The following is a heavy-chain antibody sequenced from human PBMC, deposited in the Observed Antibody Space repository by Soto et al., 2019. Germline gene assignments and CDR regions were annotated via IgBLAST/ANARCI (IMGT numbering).Heavy chain of an antibody. D-gene: IGHD6-13*01. J-gene: IGHJ6*03. V-gene: IGHV4-59*01. CDR2: IYWSGGT. CDR3: ARGAGSSIWHNLEV. CDR1: GGSISSFC. Sequence: SETLSRTCTVSGGSISSFCWSWIRQPAGEGLEWIGYIYWSGGTNYNPSLKSRVTTSVDKYKDQFSLKMDSVTAADTAVYYCARGAGSSIWHNLEVWGKGSAVT.